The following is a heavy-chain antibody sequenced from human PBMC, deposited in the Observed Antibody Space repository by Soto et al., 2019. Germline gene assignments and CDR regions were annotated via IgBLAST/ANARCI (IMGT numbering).Heavy chain of an antibody. CDR1: GFTFSSYW. J-gene: IGHJ6*02. CDR2: INSDGSST. Sequence: PGGSLRLSCAASGFTFSSYWMHWVRQAPGKGLVWVSRINSDGSSTSYADSVKGRFTISRDNAKNTLYLQMNSLRAEDTAVYYYARAGSYCSGGSCPPYYYYGMDVWGQGTTVTVSS. CDR3: ARAGSYCSGGSCPPYYYYGMDV. D-gene: IGHD2-15*01. V-gene: IGHV3-74*01.